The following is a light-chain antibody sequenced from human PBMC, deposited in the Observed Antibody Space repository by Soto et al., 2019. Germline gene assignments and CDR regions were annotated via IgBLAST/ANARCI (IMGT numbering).Light chain of an antibody. Sequence: DIQMTQSPATLSGSVGDIVTIPCRASQTISSWLAWHQQKPGKAPKLLFYKAYTLKSGVPSRFSGSGSGTEFTPTISSLQPDDFATYYCQHYKMYSPWTFGQGTKVDI. V-gene: IGKV1-5*03. J-gene: IGKJ1*01. CDR2: KAY. CDR3: QHYKMYSPWT. CDR1: QTISSW.